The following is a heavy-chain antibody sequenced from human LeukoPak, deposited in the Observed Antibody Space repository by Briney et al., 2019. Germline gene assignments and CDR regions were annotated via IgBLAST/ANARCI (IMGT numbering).Heavy chain of an antibody. D-gene: IGHD5-12*01. J-gene: IGHJ3*02. Sequence: PGRSLRLSCAASGFTFSSYGMHWVRQAPGKGLEWVAVISYDGSNKYYADSVKGRFTISRDNSKNTLYLQMNSLRAEDTAVYYCAKACQSGYDYEGAFDIWGQGTMVTVSS. CDR1: GFTFSSYG. V-gene: IGHV3-30*18. CDR3: AKACQSGYDYEGAFDI. CDR2: ISYDGSNK.